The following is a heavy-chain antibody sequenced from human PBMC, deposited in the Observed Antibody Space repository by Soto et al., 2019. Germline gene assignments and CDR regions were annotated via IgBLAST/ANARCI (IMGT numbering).Heavy chain of an antibody. CDR2: INHSGST. D-gene: IGHD6-13*01. CDR1: GGSFSGYY. J-gene: IGHJ4*02. Sequence: SETLSLTCAVYGGSFSGYYWSWIRQPPGKGLEWIGEINHSGSTNYNPSLKSRVTISVDTSKNQFSLKLSSVTAADTAVYYCARGPPKYSSSWYRAFDYWGQGTLVTVSS. CDR3: ARGPPKYSSSWYRAFDY. V-gene: IGHV4-34*01.